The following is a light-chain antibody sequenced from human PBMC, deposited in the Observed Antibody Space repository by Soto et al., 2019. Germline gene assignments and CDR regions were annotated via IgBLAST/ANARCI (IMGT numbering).Light chain of an antibody. CDR1: QSISNW. V-gene: IGKV1-5*03. Sequence: TLSPATLSLSTGDRVTLRCRASQSISNWLAWYQQKPGRAPRLLIYKASVMDTGVPARFSGSGSGTEFTLTISSLQPEDFAPYYCQQCTVVPRTFGQGTKV. J-gene: IGKJ1*01. CDR3: QQCTVVPRT. CDR2: KAS.